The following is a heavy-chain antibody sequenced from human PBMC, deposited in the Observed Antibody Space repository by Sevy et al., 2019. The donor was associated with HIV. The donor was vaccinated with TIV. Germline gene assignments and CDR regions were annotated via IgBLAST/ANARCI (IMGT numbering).Heavy chain of an antibody. V-gene: IGHV3-30*07. Sequence: GGSLRLSCSAFGFPFQTYAMHWVRQAPGKGPEWLGVVSYDGSRQNYADSVKGRFIISRDNSKNIVFLQMNNVRPNDTAVYSCTKDSLRRTYVRGDFDYWGQGILVTVSS. J-gene: IGHJ4*02. CDR1: GFPFQTYA. CDR2: VSYDGSRQ. D-gene: IGHD3-10*02. CDR3: TKDSLRRTYVRGDFDY.